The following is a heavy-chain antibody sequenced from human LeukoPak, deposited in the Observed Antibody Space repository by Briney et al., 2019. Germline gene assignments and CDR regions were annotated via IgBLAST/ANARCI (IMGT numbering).Heavy chain of an antibody. Sequence: GGSLRLSCAASGFTFSSYGMHWVRQAPGKGLEWVAFIRYDGSNKYYADSVKGRFTISRDNSKNTLYLQMNSLRAEDTAVYYCAKNQSTYYDFWSGYYGFGYWGQGTLVTVSS. J-gene: IGHJ4*02. CDR2: IRYDGSNK. CDR3: AKNQSTYYDFWSGYYGFGY. CDR1: GFTFSSYG. D-gene: IGHD3-3*01. V-gene: IGHV3-30*02.